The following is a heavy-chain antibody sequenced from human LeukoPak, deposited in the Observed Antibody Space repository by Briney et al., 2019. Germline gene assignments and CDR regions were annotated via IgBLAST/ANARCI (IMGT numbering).Heavy chain of an antibody. D-gene: IGHD6-19*01. CDR2: ISSSGSTI. V-gene: IGHV3-48*03. CDR3: ARRYSSGWSYYYYYGMDV. Sequence: GGSLRLSCAASGFTFSSYEMNWVRQAPGKGLEWVSHISSSGSTIYYADSVKGRFTISRDNAKNSLYLQMNSLRAEDTAVYYCARRYSSGWSYYYYYGMDVWGQGTTVTVSS. CDR1: GFTFSSYE. J-gene: IGHJ6*02.